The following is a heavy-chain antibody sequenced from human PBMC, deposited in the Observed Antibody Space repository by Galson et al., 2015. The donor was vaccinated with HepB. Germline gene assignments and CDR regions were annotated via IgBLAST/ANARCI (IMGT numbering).Heavy chain of an antibody. Sequence: SLRLSCAASGFTFGDYAMSWFRQAPGKGLEWVGFIRSKAYGGTTEYAASVKGRFTISRDDSKSIAYLQMNSLKAEDTAVYYCTRDYRLLYYYDSSGYRPPFDYWGQGTLVTVSS. D-gene: IGHD3-22*01. J-gene: IGHJ4*02. V-gene: IGHV3-49*03. CDR3: TRDYRLLYYYDSSGYRPPFDY. CDR2: IRSKAYGGTT. CDR1: GFTFGDYA.